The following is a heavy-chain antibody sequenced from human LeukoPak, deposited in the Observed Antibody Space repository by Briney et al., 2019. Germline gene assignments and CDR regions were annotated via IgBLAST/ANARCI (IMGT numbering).Heavy chain of an antibody. Sequence: PGGSLRLSCAVSRLTFSSYNMNWVRQAPGKGLEWVSYISNSGSMIYYADSVKGRFTLSRDNAKNSLYLQMNSLRDEDTAVYYCARGPISGWSADYWGQGTLVTVSS. CDR3: ARGPISGWSADY. D-gene: IGHD6-19*01. CDR2: ISNSGSMI. V-gene: IGHV3-48*02. CDR1: RLTFSSYN. J-gene: IGHJ4*02.